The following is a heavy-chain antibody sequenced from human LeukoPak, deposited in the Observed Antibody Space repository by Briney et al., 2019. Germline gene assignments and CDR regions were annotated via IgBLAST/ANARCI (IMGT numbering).Heavy chain of an antibody. J-gene: IGHJ4*02. V-gene: IGHV3-7*01. CDR2: IKQDGSGK. D-gene: IGHD1-1*01. CDR1: GFTFSNYW. Sequence: HPGGSLRLSCAASGFTFSNYWMSWIRQAPGKGLEWVANIKQDGSGKYYGDSVKGRFSISRDNAKNSLYVQMNSLRAEDTAVYYCARALERRLFGFDYWGQGTLVTVSS. CDR3: ARALERRLFGFDY.